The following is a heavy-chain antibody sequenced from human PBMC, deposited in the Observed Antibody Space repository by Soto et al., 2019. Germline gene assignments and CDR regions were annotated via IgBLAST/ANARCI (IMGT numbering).Heavy chain of an antibody. D-gene: IGHD6-13*01. V-gene: IGHV3-21*01. J-gene: IGHJ4*02. CDR3: ARGAPKLGAAAGTEFDY. CDR2: NSSSSSYI. Sequence: GGSLRLSCAASGFTFSSYSMNWVRQAPGKGLEWVSSNSSSSSYIYYADSVKGRFTISRDNAKNSLYLQMNSLRAEDTAVYYCARGAPKLGAAAGTEFDYWGQGTLVTVSS. CDR1: GFTFSSYS.